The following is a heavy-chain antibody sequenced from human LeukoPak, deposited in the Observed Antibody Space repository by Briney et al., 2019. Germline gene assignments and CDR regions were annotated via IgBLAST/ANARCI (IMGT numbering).Heavy chain of an antibody. Sequence: GGSLRLSCAAAGFTFNNYAMSWVRQAPGKGLKWVSGISSGGSTYYADSVKGRFTISRDNSKNTLYLQMNSLRAEDTAVYYCARVNYGDYRFAIDYWGQGTLVTVSS. CDR3: ARVNYGDYRFAIDY. CDR1: GFTFNNYA. J-gene: IGHJ4*02. CDR2: ISSGGST. V-gene: IGHV3-23*01. D-gene: IGHD4-17*01.